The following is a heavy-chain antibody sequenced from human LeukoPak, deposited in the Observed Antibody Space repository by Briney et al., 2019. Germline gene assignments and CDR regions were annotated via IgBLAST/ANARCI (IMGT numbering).Heavy chain of an antibody. CDR1: GGSITSHSYY. J-gene: IGHJ4*02. D-gene: IGHD3-16*02. CDR3: ARHNRPGTYRPDSDY. Sequence: SETLSLTCTVSGGSITSHSYYWGWIRQPPGKGLEWIGSIYYSGSTYYNPSLKSRVTISLDTSKNQFSLKLSSVTAAETAVYYCARHNRPGTYRPDSDYWGQGTLVTVSS. CDR2: IYYSGST. V-gene: IGHV4-39*01.